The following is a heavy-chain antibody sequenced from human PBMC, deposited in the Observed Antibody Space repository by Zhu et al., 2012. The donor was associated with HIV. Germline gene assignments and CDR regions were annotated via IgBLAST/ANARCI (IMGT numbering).Heavy chain of an antibody. CDR1: GGSISSGDYY. CDR2: IHHSGTT. V-gene: IGHV4-30-4*08. J-gene: IGHJ6*03. Sequence: QVQLQESGPGLVKSSQTLSLTCTVSGGSISSGDYYWSWIRQPPGKGLEWIAYIHHSGTTYYNPSLKSRLSISIDTSKNQFSLRLSSVSAADTAVYFCARADGSGTYYCYYMDVWGKGPRSPSP. CDR3: ARADGSGTYYCYYMDV. D-gene: IGHD3-10*01.